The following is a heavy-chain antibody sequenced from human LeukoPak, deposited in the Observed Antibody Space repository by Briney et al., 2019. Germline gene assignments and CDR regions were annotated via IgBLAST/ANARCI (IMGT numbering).Heavy chain of an antibody. J-gene: IGHJ6*03. CDR1: EFTFSSHD. CDR3: AREAIYQLLYEGDYYYYYMDV. CDR2: ISHSGGAT. Sequence: SGGSLRLSCIASEFTFSSHDMSWVRQAPGKGLEWVSAISHSGGATYYADSVKGRFTVSRDNAKNSLYLQMNSLKAEDTAVYYCAREAIYQLLYEGDYYYYYMDVWGKGTTVTVSS. V-gene: IGHV3-23*01. D-gene: IGHD2-2*02.